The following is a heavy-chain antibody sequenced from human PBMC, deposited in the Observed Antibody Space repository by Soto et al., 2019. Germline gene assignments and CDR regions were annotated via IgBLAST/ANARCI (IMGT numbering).Heavy chain of an antibody. CDR3: ARERPDGARLAP. D-gene: IGHD6-6*01. V-gene: IGHV4-30-4*01. CDR1: GGSIRSGDHY. CDR2: IYYSGST. Sequence: SETLSLTCTVSGGSIRSGDHYWSWIRQPPGKGLEWIGYIYYSGSTYYNPSLKSRVTISVDTSKSQFSLKLTSVTAADTAVYYCARERPDGARLAPWGQGTLVTVSS. J-gene: IGHJ5*02.